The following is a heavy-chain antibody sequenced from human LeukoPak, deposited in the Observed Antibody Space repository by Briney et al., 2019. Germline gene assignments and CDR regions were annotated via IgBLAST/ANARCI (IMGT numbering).Heavy chain of an antibody. CDR2: IKQDGSEK. CDR1: GFTFSAYW. D-gene: IGHD2-2*01. Sequence: GGSLRLSCAASGFTFSAYWMSWVRQAPGKGLEWVANIKQDGSEKYYVDSVKGRFTISRDNAKNSLYLQMNSLRAEDTAVYYCARGYCSSTSCSMFDYWGQGTLVTVSS. V-gene: IGHV3-7*01. J-gene: IGHJ4*02. CDR3: ARGYCSSTSCSMFDY.